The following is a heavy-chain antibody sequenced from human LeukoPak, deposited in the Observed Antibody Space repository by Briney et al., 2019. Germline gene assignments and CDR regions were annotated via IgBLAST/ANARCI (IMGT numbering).Heavy chain of an antibody. CDR3: ARRRLLWFGELRGSPYFDY. Sequence: SETLSLTCAVYGGSFSGYYWSWIRQPPGKGLEWIGEINHSGSTSYNPSLKSRVTISVDTSKNQFSLKLSSVTAADTAVYYCARRRLLWFGELRGSPYFDYWGQGTLVTVSS. J-gene: IGHJ4*02. V-gene: IGHV4-34*01. CDR2: INHSGST. CDR1: GGSFSGYY. D-gene: IGHD3-10*01.